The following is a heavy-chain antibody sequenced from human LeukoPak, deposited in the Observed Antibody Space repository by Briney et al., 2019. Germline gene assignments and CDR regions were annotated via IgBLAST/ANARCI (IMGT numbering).Heavy chain of an antibody. CDR1: GFIFNNYA. V-gene: IGHV3-9*01. CDR2: ISWNSGSR. J-gene: IGHJ4*02. Sequence: SLRLSCAGSGFIFNNYAMHWVRQPPGKGLEWVSGISWNSGSRDYADSVKGRFTISRDNAKNSLYLQMNSLRVEDPAFYYCAKDNRRHYTSGPNPDSLHWGQGALVTVSS. CDR3: AKDNRRHYTSGPNPDSLH. D-gene: IGHD6-19*01.